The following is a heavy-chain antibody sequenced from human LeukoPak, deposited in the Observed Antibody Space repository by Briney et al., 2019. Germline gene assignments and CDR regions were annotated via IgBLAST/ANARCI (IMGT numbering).Heavy chain of an antibody. V-gene: IGHV4-34*01. CDR2: INHSGST. CDR3: ARARLPGFHCSGGSCPRLDYYYGMDV. Sequence: PSETLSLTCAVYGGSFSGYYWSWIRQPPGKGLEWIGEINHSGSTNYNPSLKSRVTISVDTSKNQFSLKLSSVTAADTAVYYCARARLPGFHCSGGSCPRLDYYYGMDVWGQGTTVTVSS. D-gene: IGHD2-15*01. CDR1: GGSFSGYY. J-gene: IGHJ6*02.